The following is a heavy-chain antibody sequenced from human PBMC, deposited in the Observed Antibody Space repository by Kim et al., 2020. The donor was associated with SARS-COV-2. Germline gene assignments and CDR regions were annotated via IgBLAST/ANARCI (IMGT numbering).Heavy chain of an antibody. CDR2: INHSGST. V-gene: IGHV4-34*01. CDR3: ARRLGSSGGSI. D-gene: IGHD2-15*01. J-gene: IGHJ4*02. CDR1: GGSFSGYY. Sequence: SETLSLTCAVYGGSFSGYYWSWIRQPPGKGLEWIGEINHSGSTNYNPSLKSRVTISVDTSKNQFSLKLSSVTAADTAVYYCARRLGSSGGSIWGQGTLVTVSS.